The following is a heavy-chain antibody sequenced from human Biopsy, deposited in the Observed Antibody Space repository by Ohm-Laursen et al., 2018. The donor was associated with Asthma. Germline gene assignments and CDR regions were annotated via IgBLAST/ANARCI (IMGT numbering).Heavy chain of an antibody. CDR3: ARAVDYSHYYGIDV. J-gene: IGHJ6*02. CDR2: ISVYNGNT. D-gene: IGHD3-10*01. V-gene: IGHV1-18*01. Sequence: SSVKVSCKASGYTFNSAGITWVRQAPGQGLEWMGWISVYNGNTKVAQKLQDRVTMITDTSTSTAYMELGSLRSDDTAVYFCARAVDYSHYYGIDVWGQGTTVTVS. CDR1: GYTFNSAG.